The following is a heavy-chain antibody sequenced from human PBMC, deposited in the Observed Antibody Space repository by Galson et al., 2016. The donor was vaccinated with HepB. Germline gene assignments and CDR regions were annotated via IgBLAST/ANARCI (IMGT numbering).Heavy chain of an antibody. V-gene: IGHV4-39*01. D-gene: IGHD2/OR15-2a*01. J-gene: IGHJ4*02. CDR1: GDSVTRHSFF. CDR3: VRQNYIHYFDS. CDR2: MYYAGLT. Sequence: LSLTCTVSGDSVTRHSFFWGWIRQPPGKGLEWIASMYYAGLTYYQPSLQRSVTISVDTSKNQISLNLTSVTAADTAVYYCVRQNYIHYFDSWGQGALVTVSS.